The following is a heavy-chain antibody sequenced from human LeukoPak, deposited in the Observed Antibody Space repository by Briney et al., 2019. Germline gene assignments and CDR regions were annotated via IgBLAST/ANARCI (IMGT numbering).Heavy chain of an antibody. CDR2: IYSGGST. V-gene: IGHV3-53*01. CDR3: ASGRYGDYVEFDY. D-gene: IGHD4-17*01. CDR1: GFTVSSNH. J-gene: IGHJ4*02. Sequence: GGSLRLSCAASGFTVSSNHMSWVRQAPGKGLEWVSVIYSGGSTYYADSVKGRFTISRDNAKNSLYLQMNSLRAEDTALYYCASGRYGDYVEFDYWGQGTLVTVSS.